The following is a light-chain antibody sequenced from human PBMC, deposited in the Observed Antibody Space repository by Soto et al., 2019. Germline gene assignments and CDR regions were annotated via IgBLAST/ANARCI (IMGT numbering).Light chain of an antibody. J-gene: IGLJ1*01. Sequence: QSVLTQPASVSGSAGQSITISCSGTMRDVGAYNLVSWYQQHPGTAPKLIIYEVRNRPSGISSRFSGSRSGNTASLTISGLQPEDEGDYYCSSYTSSNTFYVFGTGTQLTVL. CDR3: SSYTSSNTFYV. V-gene: IGLV2-14*01. CDR1: MRDVGAYNL. CDR2: EVR.